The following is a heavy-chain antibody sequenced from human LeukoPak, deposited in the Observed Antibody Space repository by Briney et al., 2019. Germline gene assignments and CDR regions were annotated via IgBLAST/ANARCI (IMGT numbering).Heavy chain of an antibody. V-gene: IGHV1-2*02. J-gene: IGHJ4*02. D-gene: IGHD6-6*01. CDR2: INPNSGGT. CDR1: GYTFTGYY. CDR3: ARDFSYSSSSSEDY. Sequence: ASVKVSCKAPGYTFTGYYMHWVRQAPGQGLEWMGWINPNSGGTNYAQKFQGRVTMTRDTSISTAYMELSRLRSDDTAVYYCARDFSYSSSSSEDYWGQGTLVTVSS.